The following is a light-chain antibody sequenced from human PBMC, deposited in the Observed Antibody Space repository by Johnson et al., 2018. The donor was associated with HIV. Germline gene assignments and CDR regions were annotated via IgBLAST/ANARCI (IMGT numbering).Light chain of an antibody. CDR2: DNN. CDR3: GTWDSRLSAGL. Sequence: QSVLTQSPSVSAAAGQKVTISCSGSSSNIESNSVSWYQQFPGTAPKLLIYDNNKRPSGIPDRFSGSKSGTSATLGITGLQTGDEADYYCGTWDSRLSAGLFGTGTKVTVL. J-gene: IGLJ1*01. V-gene: IGLV1-51*01. CDR1: SSNIESNS.